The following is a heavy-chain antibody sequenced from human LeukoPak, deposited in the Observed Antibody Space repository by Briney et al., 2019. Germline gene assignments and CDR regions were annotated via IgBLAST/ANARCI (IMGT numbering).Heavy chain of an antibody. J-gene: IGHJ4*02. D-gene: IGHD3-10*01. CDR3: ARGYGSDYYGSGSYPHFDY. CDR1: GGSISSGGYS. V-gene: IGHV4-30-2*01. CDR2: IYHSGST. Sequence: SETLSLTCAVSGGSISSGGYSWNWIRQPPGKGLEWIGYIYHSGSTYYNPSLKSRVTISADRSKNQFSLKLSSVTAADTAVYYCARGYGSDYYGSGSYPHFDYWGQGTLVTVSS.